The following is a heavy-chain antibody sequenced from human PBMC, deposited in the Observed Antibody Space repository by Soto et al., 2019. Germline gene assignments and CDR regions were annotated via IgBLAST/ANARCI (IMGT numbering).Heavy chain of an antibody. CDR1: GGTFSSYA. CDR3: ASPGYSYVGRYDYYYGMDV. CDR2: IIPIFGTA. D-gene: IGHD5-18*01. J-gene: IGHJ6*04. V-gene: IGHV1-69*06. Sequence: QVQLVQSGAAVKKPGSSVKVSCKASGGTFSSYAISWVRQAPGQGLEWMGGIIPIFGTANYAQKFQGRVTITADKSTSTSYMELSSLRSEDTAVYSCASPGYSYVGRYDYYYGMDVWGKGTTVTVSS.